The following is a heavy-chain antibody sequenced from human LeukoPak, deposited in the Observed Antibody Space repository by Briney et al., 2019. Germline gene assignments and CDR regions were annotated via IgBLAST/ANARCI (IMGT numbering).Heavy chain of an antibody. V-gene: IGHV1-69*05. D-gene: IGHD6-13*01. J-gene: IGHJ4*02. Sequence: SVKVSCKASGGTFSSYAISWVRQAPGQGLEWMGGIIPIFGTANYAQKFQGRVTITTDESTSTAYMELSSLRSEDTAVYYCAMPGIAAAGTRDYWGQGTLVTVSS. CDR3: AMPGIAAAGTRDY. CDR2: IIPIFGTA. CDR1: GGTFSSYA.